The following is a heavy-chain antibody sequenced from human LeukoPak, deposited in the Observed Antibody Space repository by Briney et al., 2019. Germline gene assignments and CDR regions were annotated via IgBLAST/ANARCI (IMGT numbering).Heavy chain of an antibody. D-gene: IGHD6-19*01. CDR3: ARHGLISAVAGRFDY. Sequence: PSETLSLTCAVYGGSFSGYYWSWIRQPPGKGLEWIGEINHSGSTNYNPSLKSRVTISVDTSKNQFSLKLSSVTAADTAVYYCARHGLISAVAGRFDYWGQGTLVTVSS. CDR1: GGSFSGYY. CDR2: INHSGST. J-gene: IGHJ4*02. V-gene: IGHV4-34*01.